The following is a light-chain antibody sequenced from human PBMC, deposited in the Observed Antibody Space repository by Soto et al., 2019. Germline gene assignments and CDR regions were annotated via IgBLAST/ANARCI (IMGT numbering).Light chain of an antibody. CDR1: QSISSW. Sequence: DIQMTQSPSTLSASVGDRVTITCRASQSISSWLAWYQQKPGKAPKLLIYDASSLESGVPSRFSGSGSGTEFTLTISRLQPDDFATYYCQQYNSYSPYTFGQGNKLEIK. V-gene: IGKV1-5*01. CDR2: DAS. J-gene: IGKJ2*01. CDR3: QQYNSYSPYT.